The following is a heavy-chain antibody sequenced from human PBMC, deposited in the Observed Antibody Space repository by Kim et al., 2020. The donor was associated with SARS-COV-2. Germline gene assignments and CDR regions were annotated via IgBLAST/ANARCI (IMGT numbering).Heavy chain of an antibody. CDR1: GFIVSNHY. Sequence: GGSLRLSCVASGFIVSNHYMSWVRQAPGKGLEWVSVIYSGGSTYYADSVKGRFTISRDNSKNTLYLQMNSLRAEDTAMYYCARVLYSSGYLFDYWGQGT. CDR3: ARVLYSSGYLFDY. D-gene: IGHD3-22*01. CDR2: IYSGGST. V-gene: IGHV3-66*01. J-gene: IGHJ4*02.